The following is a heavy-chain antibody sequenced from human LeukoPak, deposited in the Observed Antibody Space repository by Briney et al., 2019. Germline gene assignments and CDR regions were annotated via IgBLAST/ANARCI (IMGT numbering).Heavy chain of an antibody. V-gene: IGHV3-7*01. J-gene: IGHJ5*02. CDR3: VREDGTRVPSHRGYWFDP. CDR1: GFSFKSYW. D-gene: IGHD1-1*01. CDR2: IKQDGSEK. Sequence: GGSLRLSXVVSGFSFKSYWMSWVRQAPGKGLEWVANIKQDGSEKNYMDSVKGRFTISRDNAKNSLYLKMNGLRAEDTAVYCCVREDGTRVPSHRGYWFDPWGQGTLVTVSS.